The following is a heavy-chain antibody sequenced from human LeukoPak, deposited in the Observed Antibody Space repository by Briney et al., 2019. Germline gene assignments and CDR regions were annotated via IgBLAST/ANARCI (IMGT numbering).Heavy chain of an antibody. D-gene: IGHD6-13*01. CDR1: GFTFGDYA. V-gene: IGHV3-49*03. Sequence: PGRSLRLSCTTSGFTFGDYAMSWFRQAPGKGLEWVGFIRSKAYGGTTEYAASLKGRITISRDDSKTIAYLQMNSLRAEDTAVYYCARVCAYSLSYGMDVWGQGTTVTVSS. CDR2: IRSKAYGGTT. CDR3: ARVCAYSLSYGMDV. J-gene: IGHJ6*02.